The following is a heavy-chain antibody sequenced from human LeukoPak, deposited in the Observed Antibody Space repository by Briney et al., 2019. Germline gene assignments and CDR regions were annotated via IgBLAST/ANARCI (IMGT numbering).Heavy chain of an antibody. V-gene: IGHV3-23*01. CDR1: GFTSIAYA. D-gene: IGHD3-16*01. CDR3: ARNQQLGGHSYYYYGMDV. CDR2: ISGGGVTT. J-gene: IGHJ6*02. Sequence: GGSLRLSCVGSGFTSIAYALTWARQAPGKGLEWVSGISGGGVTTYYADSVKGRFTISRDNSKNTLYLQMNSLRVDDTAIYYCARNQQLGGHSYYYYGMDVWGQGTTVTVSS.